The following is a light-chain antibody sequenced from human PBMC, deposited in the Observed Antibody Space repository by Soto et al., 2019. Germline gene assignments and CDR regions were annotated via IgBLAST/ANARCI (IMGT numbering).Light chain of an antibody. J-gene: IGKJ2*01. CDR3: QQYGSSPYT. CDR1: QSVSSSY. CDR2: GAS. V-gene: IGKV3-20*01. Sequence: EIVLTQSPGTLSLSPGERATLSCRASQSVSSSYLAWYQQKPGQAPRPLIYGASSRATGIPDRFSGSGSVTDFTLTMSRLEPEDFAVYYCQQYGSSPYTFGQGNKLEIK.